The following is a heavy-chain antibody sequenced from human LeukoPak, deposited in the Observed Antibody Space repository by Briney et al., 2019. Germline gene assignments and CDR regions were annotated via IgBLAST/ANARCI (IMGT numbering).Heavy chain of an antibody. J-gene: IGHJ5*02. D-gene: IGHD6-13*01. V-gene: IGHV4-59*08. CDR1: GGSINGYY. CDR3: ARLHFAAAEEFDP. CDR2: IYYSGST. Sequence: SETLSLTCTVSGGSINGYYWSWIRQPPGKGLEWIGYIYYSGSTNYNPSLKSRVTISVDTSKNQFSLHLSSVTAADTAVYYCARLHFAAAEEFDPWGQGTLVTVSS.